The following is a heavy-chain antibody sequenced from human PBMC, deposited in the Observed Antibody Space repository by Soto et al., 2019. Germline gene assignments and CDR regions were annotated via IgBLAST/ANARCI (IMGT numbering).Heavy chain of an antibody. CDR3: ARSGLPDPVVVVGHTPFDP. CDR2: ISAYNGDT. Sequence: QVQLVQSGAEVKKPGASVKVSCKASGYTFTNYDINWVRQAPGQGLEWMGWISAYNGDTNYAQKLQGRVTITTDTSTCTAYMELRSLRSDDTAVYYCARSGLPDPVVVVGHTPFDPWGQGTLVTVSS. CDR1: GYTFTNYD. J-gene: IGHJ5*02. V-gene: IGHV1-18*01. D-gene: IGHD2-15*01.